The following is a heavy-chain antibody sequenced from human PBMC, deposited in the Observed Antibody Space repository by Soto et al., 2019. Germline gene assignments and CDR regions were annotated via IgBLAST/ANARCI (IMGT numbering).Heavy chain of an antibody. V-gene: IGHV1-2*02. CDR1: GYTFSGYH. Sequence: QVHLVQSGAEVKTPGASVKVSCKASGYTFSGYHMHWVRQAPGQGLEWMGWINVYNGETNIAQKFQGRVAMTRDTSITTAYVELSRLTFDDTAVYFCAREGATRRPSRPAIGSLESWGQGTLVTVSS. J-gene: IGHJ5*01. D-gene: IGHD2-2*02. CDR2: INVYNGET. CDR3: AREGATRRPSRPAIGSLES.